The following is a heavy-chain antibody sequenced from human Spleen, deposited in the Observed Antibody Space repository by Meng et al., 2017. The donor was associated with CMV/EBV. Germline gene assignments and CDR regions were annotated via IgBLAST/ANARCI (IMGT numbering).Heavy chain of an antibody. V-gene: IGHV3-33*06. D-gene: IGHD3/OR15-3a*01. Sequence: GESLKISCAASGFTFSYYAFSYYGMRWVRQAPGNGLECVAVSWFDGNYKYYADSVKGRFTITRDNSENTLFLQMNSLRAEDTAIYYCVKDPYFWTNYDKSGIFDVWGQGTMVTVSS. CDR3: VKDPYFWTNYDKSGIFDV. J-gene: IGHJ3*01. CDR2: SWFDGNYK. CDR1: GFTFSYYAFSYYG.